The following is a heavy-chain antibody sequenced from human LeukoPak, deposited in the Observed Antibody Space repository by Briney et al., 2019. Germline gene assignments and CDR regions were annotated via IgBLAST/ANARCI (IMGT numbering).Heavy chain of an antibody. CDR1: GYTFTSYG. D-gene: IGHD6-19*01. Sequence: ASVKVSCKASGYTFTSYGMSWVRQAPGQGLEWMGWISAYNGNTNYAQKLQGRVTMTTDTSTSTAYMELRSLRSDDTAVYYCARVEAVAGTAANWGQGTLVTVSS. CDR2: ISAYNGNT. J-gene: IGHJ4*02. CDR3: ARVEAVAGTAAN. V-gene: IGHV1-18*01.